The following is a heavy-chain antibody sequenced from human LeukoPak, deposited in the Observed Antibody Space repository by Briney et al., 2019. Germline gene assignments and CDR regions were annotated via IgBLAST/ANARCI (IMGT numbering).Heavy chain of an antibody. Sequence: GGSLRLSCAASGFTFSSYAMHWVRQAPGKGLEWVAVISYDGSNKYYADSVKGRFTISRDNSKNTLYLQMTSMRAEDTAVYYCARAFQWQGPEPYSFAYWGPGTLVTVSS. V-gene: IGHV3-30-3*01. D-gene: IGHD6-19*01. CDR1: GFTFSSYA. CDR3: ARAFQWQGPEPYSFAY. CDR2: ISYDGSNK. J-gene: IGHJ4*02.